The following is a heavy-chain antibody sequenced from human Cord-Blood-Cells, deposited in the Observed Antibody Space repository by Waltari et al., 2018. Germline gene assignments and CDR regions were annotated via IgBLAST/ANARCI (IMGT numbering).Heavy chain of an antibody. V-gene: IGHV1-69*06. CDR3: ARAYSSSSLTYYYGMDV. CDR1: GGTFSSYA. D-gene: IGHD6-6*01. J-gene: IGHJ6*02. CDR2: SIPIFGTA. Sequence: QVLLVQSGAEVKKPGSSVKVSCKASGGTFSSYAISWVRQAPGQGLEWMGGSIPIFGTANYAQKFQGRVTITADKATSTAYMELSSLRSEDTAVYYCARAYSSSSLTYYYGMDVWGQGTTVTVSS.